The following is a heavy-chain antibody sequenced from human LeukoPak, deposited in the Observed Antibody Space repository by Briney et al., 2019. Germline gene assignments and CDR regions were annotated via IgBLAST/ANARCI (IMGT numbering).Heavy chain of an antibody. D-gene: IGHD6-13*01. J-gene: IGHJ4*02. CDR2: ISYDGSNK. V-gene: IGHV3-30-3*01. CDR1: GFTFSSYA. Sequence: GGSLRHSCAASGFTFSSYAMHWVRQAPGKGLEWVAVISYDGSNKYYADSVKGRFTISRDNSKNTLYLQMNSLRAEDTAVYYCARSYSSSWYVYFDYWGQGTLVTVSS. CDR3: ARSYSSSWYVYFDY.